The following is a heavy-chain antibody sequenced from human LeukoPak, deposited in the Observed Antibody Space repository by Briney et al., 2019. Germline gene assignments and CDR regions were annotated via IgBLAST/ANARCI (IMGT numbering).Heavy chain of an antibody. CDR2: IIPILGIA. CDR3: ARVRRSHCSSTGCYRTYYYYYGMDV. V-gene: IGHV1-69*04. D-gene: IGHD2-2*01. J-gene: IGHJ6*02. Sequence: ASVKVSCKASGGTFSSYAISWVRQAPGQGLEWMGRIIPILGIANYAQKFQGRVTITADKSTSTAYMELSSLRSEDTAVYYCARVRRSHCSSTGCYRTYYYYYGMDVWGQGTTVTVSS. CDR1: GGTFSSYA.